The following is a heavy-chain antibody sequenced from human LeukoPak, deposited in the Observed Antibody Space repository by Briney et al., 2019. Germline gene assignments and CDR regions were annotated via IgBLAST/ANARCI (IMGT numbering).Heavy chain of an antibody. Sequence: GASVKVSCKASGYTFTSYYMHWVRQAPGQGLEWMGIINPSGGSTSYAQKFQGRVPMTRDTSTSTVYMELSSLRSEDTAVYYCASGSGSYSDPYYYYYMDVWGKGTTVTVSS. CDR1: GYTFTSYY. CDR3: ASGSGSYSDPYYYYYMDV. D-gene: IGHD3-10*01. J-gene: IGHJ6*03. CDR2: INPSGGST. V-gene: IGHV1-46*03.